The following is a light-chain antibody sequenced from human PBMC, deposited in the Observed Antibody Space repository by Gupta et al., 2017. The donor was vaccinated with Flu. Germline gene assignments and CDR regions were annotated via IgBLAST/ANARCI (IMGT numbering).Light chain of an antibody. CDR1: QDIRNF. CDR3: QQSHNLPLT. Sequence: DIQMTQSPSSLSASVGDRVTITCQASQDIRNFLNWYQQKPGKAPRLLISEASNLETGVPSRFSGSGSGTDFTFTISSLQPEDFAMYYCQQSHNLPLTFGQGTRLEIK. CDR2: EAS. V-gene: IGKV1-33*01. J-gene: IGKJ5*01.